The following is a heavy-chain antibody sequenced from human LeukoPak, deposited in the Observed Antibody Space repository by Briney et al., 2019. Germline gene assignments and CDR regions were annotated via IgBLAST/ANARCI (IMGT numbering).Heavy chain of an antibody. J-gene: IGHJ5*02. CDR1: GYTFTGYY. V-gene: IGHV1-46*01. D-gene: IGHD3-10*01. CDR3: ARVNSGGNWFDP. Sequence: ASVKVSCKASGYTFTGYYMHWVRQAPGQGLEWMGIINPSGGSTSYAQKFQGRVTMTRDTSTSTVYMELSSLRSEDTAVYYCARVNSGGNWFDPWGQGTLVTVSS. CDR2: INPSGGST.